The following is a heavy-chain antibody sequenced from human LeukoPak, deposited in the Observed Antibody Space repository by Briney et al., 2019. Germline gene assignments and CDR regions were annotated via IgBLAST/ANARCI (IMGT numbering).Heavy chain of an antibody. CDR3: ARDGGDTTMDTCYFDY. Sequence: PGGSLRLSCAASGFTFDDYVMNWVRQVPGKGLEWVSGINWNGDRTGYADSVKGRFTISRDNAKNSLFLQMNSLRAEDTALYYCARDGGDTTMDTCYFDYWGQGTLVTVSS. V-gene: IGHV3-20*04. J-gene: IGHJ4*02. D-gene: IGHD5-18*01. CDR1: GFTFDDYV. CDR2: INWNGDRT.